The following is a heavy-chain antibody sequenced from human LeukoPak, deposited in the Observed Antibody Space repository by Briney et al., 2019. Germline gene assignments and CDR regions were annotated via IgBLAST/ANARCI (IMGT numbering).Heavy chain of an antibody. CDR2: ISSNGGST. CDR3: ARVDRDSSGYYDY. J-gene: IGHJ4*02. Sequence: GGSLRLSCAASGFTFSSYAMHWVRQAPGKGLEYVSAISSNGGSTYYANSVKGRFTISRDNSKNTLYLQMGSLRAEDMAVYYCARVDRDSSGYYDYWGQGTLVTASS. V-gene: IGHV3-64*01. CDR1: GFTFSSYA. D-gene: IGHD3-22*01.